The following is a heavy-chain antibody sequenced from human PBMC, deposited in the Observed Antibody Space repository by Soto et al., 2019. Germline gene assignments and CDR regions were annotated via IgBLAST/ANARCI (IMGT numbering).Heavy chain of an antibody. CDR1: GGSFSCYY. CDR3: ARIPIFGVVSSFDY. Sequence: PSETLSLTCAVYGGSFSCYYWSWIRQPPGKGLEWIGEINHSGSTNYNPSLKSRVTISVDTSKNQFSLKLSSVTAADTAVYYCARIPIFGVVSSFDYWGQGTLVTVSS. D-gene: IGHD3-3*01. J-gene: IGHJ4*02. V-gene: IGHV4-34*01. CDR2: INHSGST.